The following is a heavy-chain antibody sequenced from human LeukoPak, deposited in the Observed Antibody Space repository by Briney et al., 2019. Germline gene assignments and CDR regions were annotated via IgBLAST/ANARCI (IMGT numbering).Heavy chain of an antibody. CDR2: INANIGGT. CDR3: ARVRLRYYYGSGSYSN. CDR1: GYIFTGYY. V-gene: IGHV1-2*02. Sequence: ASVKVSCKASGYIFTGYYMHWVRQAPGQGLEGMGWINANIGGTKYAQKFQGRVTMTRDTSISTAYMELSSLRSDDTAVYYCARVRLRYYYGSGSYSNWGQGTLVTVSS. J-gene: IGHJ4*02. D-gene: IGHD3-10*01.